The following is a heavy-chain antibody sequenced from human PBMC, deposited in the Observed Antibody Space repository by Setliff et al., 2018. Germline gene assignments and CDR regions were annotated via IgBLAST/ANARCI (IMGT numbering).Heavy chain of an antibody. CDR3: ARDALGVGGKYGMDV. CDR2: INPNGGST. CDR1: GYTLTNYY. Sequence: ASVKVSCKAPGYTLTNYYIHWVRQAPGQGPEWMGIINPNGGSTRYAQKFQGRVTMTLDTSTSTVYMELSSLRSEDTAMYYCARDALGVGGKYGMDVWGQGTTVTVSS. V-gene: IGHV1-46*01. J-gene: IGHJ6*02. D-gene: IGHD1-26*01.